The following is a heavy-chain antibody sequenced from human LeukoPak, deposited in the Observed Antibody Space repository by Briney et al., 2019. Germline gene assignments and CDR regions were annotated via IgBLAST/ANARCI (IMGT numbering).Heavy chain of an antibody. CDR2: IYTSGST. D-gene: IGHD3-22*01. CDR1: GGSISSYY. Sequence: SETLSLTCTVSGGSISSYYWSGIRQPAGKGLEWIGRIYTSGSTNYNPSLKSRVTMSVDTSKNQFSLKLSSVTAADTAVYYCARVGPSYYYDSSGYYYFDYWGQGTLVTVSS. CDR3: ARVGPSYYYDSSGYYYFDY. J-gene: IGHJ4*02. V-gene: IGHV4-4*07.